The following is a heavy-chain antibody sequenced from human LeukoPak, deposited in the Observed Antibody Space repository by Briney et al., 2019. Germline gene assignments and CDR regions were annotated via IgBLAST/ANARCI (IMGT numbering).Heavy chain of an antibody. V-gene: IGHV3-23*01. J-gene: IGHJ6*02. CDR1: GFTFSDFA. CDR3: ASGSAFDV. Sequence: AGGSLRLSCVASGFTFSDFAMSWVRQAPGKGLEWVSTISDWGASIYYADSVKGRFTISRVNSKNTLYFQMNSLRAEDTAVYYCASGSAFDVWGQGATVTVSS. D-gene: IGHD6-25*01. CDR2: ISDWGASI.